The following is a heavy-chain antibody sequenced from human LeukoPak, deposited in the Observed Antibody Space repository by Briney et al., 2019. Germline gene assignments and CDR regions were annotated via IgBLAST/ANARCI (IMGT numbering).Heavy chain of an antibody. J-gene: IGHJ2*01. CDR1: GGSISSYY. CDR3: ARHLPYWYFDL. CDR2: IYYSGST. D-gene: IGHD3-3*02. Sequence: PSETLSLTCTVSGGSISSYYWSWIRQPPGKGLEWIGYIYYSGSTNYNPSLKSRVTISVDTSKNQFSLKLSSVTAADTAVYYCARHLPYWYFDLWGRGTLVTFSS. V-gene: IGHV4-59*01.